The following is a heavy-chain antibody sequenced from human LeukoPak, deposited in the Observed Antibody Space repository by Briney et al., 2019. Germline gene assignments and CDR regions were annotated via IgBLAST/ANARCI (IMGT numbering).Heavy chain of an antibody. CDR2: IIPILGMA. Sequence: ASVKVSCKASGGTFSSYAISWVRQAPGQGLEWMGRIIPILGMANYAQKFQGRVTITADKSTSTAYMELSSLRSEDTAVYYCARDRHESNAFDIWGQGTMVTVSS. CDR3: ARDRHESNAFDI. J-gene: IGHJ3*02. CDR1: GGTFSSYA. V-gene: IGHV1-69*04.